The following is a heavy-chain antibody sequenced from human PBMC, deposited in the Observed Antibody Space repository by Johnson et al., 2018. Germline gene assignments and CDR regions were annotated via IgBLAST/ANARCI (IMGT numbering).Heavy chain of an antibody. CDR3: ARPRSGRYYYYYMDV. V-gene: IGHV3-74*01. CDR2: INSDGSST. CDR1: GFTFSSYW. D-gene: IGHD2-15*01. J-gene: IGHJ6*03. Sequence: VQLQESGGGLVQPGGSLRLSCAASGFTFSSYWMHWVRQAPGKGLMWVSRINSDGSSTSYADSVKGRFTISRDNAKNTLYLQMNSLRAEDTAVYYCARPRSGRYYYYYMDVWGKGTTVTVSS.